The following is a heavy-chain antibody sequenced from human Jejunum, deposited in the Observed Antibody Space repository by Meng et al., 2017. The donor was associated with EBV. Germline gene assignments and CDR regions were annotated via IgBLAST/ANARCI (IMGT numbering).Heavy chain of an antibody. CDR2: IFHIGTT. CDR3: ARDGGPSGSYAYWFDP. D-gene: IGHD1-26*01. V-gene: IGHV4-4*02. J-gene: IGHJ5*02. Sequence: HVQLHESGPGLVKPLGTLSLTCAVSGGSISSSNWWSWVRQPPGKGPEWIGEIFHIGTTNYNPTLKSRVTMSVDKSKNHFSLKLTSVTAADTAVYYCARDGGPSGSYAYWFDPWGQGTLVTVSS. CDR1: GGSISSSNW.